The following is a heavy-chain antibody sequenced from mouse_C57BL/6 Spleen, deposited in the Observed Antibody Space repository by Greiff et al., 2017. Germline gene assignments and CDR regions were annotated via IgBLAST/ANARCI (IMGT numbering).Heavy chain of an antibody. D-gene: IGHD1-2*01. V-gene: IGHV3-6*01. Sequence: EVQRVESGPGLVKPSQSLSLTCSVTGYSITSGYYWNWIRQFPGNKLEWMGYISYDGSNNSNPSLKNRISITRDTSKNQFFLKLNSVTTEDTATYYCARGGTTAFDYWGQGTTLTVSS. J-gene: IGHJ2*01. CDR1: GYSITSGYY. CDR2: ISYDGSN. CDR3: ARGGTTAFDY.